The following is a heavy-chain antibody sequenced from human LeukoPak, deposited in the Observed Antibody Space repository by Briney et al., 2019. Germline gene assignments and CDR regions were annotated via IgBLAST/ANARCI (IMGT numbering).Heavy chain of an antibody. D-gene: IGHD3-10*01. Sequence: SETLSLTCTVSGGSISSGDYYWSWIRQPPGKGLEWIGSIYHSGSTYYNPSLKSRVTISVDTSKNQFSLKLSSVTAADTAVYYCARVEAVTMVRGIDYWGQGTLVTVSS. CDR3: ARVEAVTMVRGIDY. V-gene: IGHV4-39*07. J-gene: IGHJ4*02. CDR2: IYHSGST. CDR1: GGSISSGDYY.